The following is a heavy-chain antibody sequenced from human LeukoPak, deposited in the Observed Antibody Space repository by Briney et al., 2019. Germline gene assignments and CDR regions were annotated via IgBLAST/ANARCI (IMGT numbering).Heavy chain of an antibody. J-gene: IGHJ4*02. D-gene: IGHD4-23*01. CDR1: GFTFSDYW. Sequence: GGSLRLSCAASGFTFSDYWMGWVRQAPGKGLEWVANINQDGSEKYYVDSVKGRFTISRDNAKNSLYLQMNSLRVEDTAVYYCARGRPHGNDYWGQGTLVTVSS. CDR3: ARGRPHGNDY. CDR2: INQDGSEK. V-gene: IGHV3-7*03.